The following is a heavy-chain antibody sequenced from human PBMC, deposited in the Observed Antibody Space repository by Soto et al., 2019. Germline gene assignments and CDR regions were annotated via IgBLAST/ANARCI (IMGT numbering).Heavy chain of an antibody. CDR2: IKQDESEK. CDR1: GFIFTNSW. Sequence: EVQLVESGGGLVQPGGSLRLSCAASGFIFTNSWMTWVRQAPGKGLEWVANIKQDESEKYYVDSVKGRFIISRDNVKNSLFLQMNSLGAEATAMYYCARGSYDSRSGLGYWGQGTLVTVSS. J-gene: IGHJ4*02. D-gene: IGHD3-3*01. CDR3: ARGSYDSRSGLGY. V-gene: IGHV3-7*05.